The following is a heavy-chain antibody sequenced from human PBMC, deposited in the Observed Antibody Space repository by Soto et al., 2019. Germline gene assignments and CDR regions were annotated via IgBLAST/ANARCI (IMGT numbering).Heavy chain of an antibody. CDR2: ISSSSSYI. V-gene: IGHV3-21*01. CDR1: GFTFSSYS. Sequence: EVQLVESGGGLVKPGGSLRLSCAASGFTFSSYSMNWVRQAPGKGLEWVSSISSSSSYIYYADSVKGRFTISRDNAKNSLYLQMNSLRAEDTAVYYCARDLGSGYENYDYYYYMDVWGKGTTVTVSS. D-gene: IGHD5-12*01. J-gene: IGHJ6*03. CDR3: ARDLGSGYENYDYYYYMDV.